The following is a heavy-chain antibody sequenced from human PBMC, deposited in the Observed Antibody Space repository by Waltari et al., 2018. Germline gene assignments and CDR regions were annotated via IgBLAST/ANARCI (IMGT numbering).Heavy chain of an antibody. Sequence: EVQLLESGGGLVQPGGSLRLSCAASGFTFSSYAMSWVRKAPGKGLEWVSAISGSGGSKYYADSVKGRFTISRDNSKNTLYLQMNSLRAEDTAVYYCAKDLANYGWRDYWGQGTLVTVSS. J-gene: IGHJ4*02. CDR1: GFTFSSYA. CDR2: ISGSGGSK. D-gene: IGHD3-10*01. CDR3: AKDLANYGWRDY. V-gene: IGHV3-23*01.